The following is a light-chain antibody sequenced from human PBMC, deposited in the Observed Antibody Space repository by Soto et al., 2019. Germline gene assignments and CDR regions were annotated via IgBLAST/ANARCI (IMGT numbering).Light chain of an antibody. CDR2: EVS. V-gene: IGLV2-14*01. Sequence: QSVLTQPASVSGSPGRSITISCTGTSSDVGGYNYVSWYQQHPGKAPKLMIYEVSNRPSGVSNRFSGSKSGNTASLTISGLQAEEEADYYCSSYTSSSTLYVFGTGTKVTV. CDR1: SSDVGGYNY. CDR3: SSYTSSSTLYV. J-gene: IGLJ1*01.